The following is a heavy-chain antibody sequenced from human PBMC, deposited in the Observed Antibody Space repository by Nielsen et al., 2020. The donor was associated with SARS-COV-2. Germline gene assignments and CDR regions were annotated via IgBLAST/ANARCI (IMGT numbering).Heavy chain of an antibody. Sequence: ASVKVSCKASGYTFTSYAMHWVRQAPGQRLEWMGWINAGNGNTKYSQKFQGRVTITRDTSASTAYMELSSLRSEDTAVYYCARDARIAAALGAFDIWGQGTMVTVSS. J-gene: IGHJ3*02. CDR3: ARDARIAAALGAFDI. CDR1: GYTFTSYA. D-gene: IGHD6-13*01. V-gene: IGHV1-3*01. CDR2: INAGNGNT.